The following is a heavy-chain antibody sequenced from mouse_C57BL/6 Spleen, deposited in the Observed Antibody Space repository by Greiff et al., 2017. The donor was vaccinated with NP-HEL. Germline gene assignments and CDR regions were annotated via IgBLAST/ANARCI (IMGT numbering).Heavy chain of an antibody. CDR1: GYTFTDYY. CDR2: INPNNGGT. CDR3: ARYDDGYPFDY. V-gene: IGHV1-26*01. J-gene: IGHJ2*01. D-gene: IGHD2-3*01. Sequence: EVQLQQSGPELVKPGASVKISCKASGYTFTDYYMNWVKQSHGKSLEWIGDINPNNGGTSYNQKFKGKATLTVDKSSSTAYMELRSLTSEDSAVYYCARYDDGYPFDYWGQGTTLTVSS.